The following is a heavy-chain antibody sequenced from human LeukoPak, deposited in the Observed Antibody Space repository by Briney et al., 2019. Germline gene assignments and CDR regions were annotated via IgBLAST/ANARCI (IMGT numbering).Heavy chain of an antibody. CDR2: IYYSGST. D-gene: IGHD2-8*01. J-gene: IGHJ5*02. CDR1: GGSISSSSYY. V-gene: IGHV4-39*07. Sequence: SETLSLTCTVSGGSISSSSYYWGWIRQPPGKGLEWIGSIYYSGSTYYNPSLKSRVTISVDTSKNQFSLKLSSVTAADTAVYYCARGRVAGNNGWFDPWGQGTLVTVSS. CDR3: ARGRVAGNNGWFDP.